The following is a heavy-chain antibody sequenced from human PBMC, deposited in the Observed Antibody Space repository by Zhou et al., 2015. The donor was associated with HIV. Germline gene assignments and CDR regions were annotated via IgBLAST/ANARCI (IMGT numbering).Heavy chain of an antibody. CDR2: ISAYNGNT. CDR1: GYTFTSYG. V-gene: IGHV1-18*01. Sequence: QVQLVQSGAEVKKPGASVKVSCKASGYTFTSYGISWVRQAPGQGLEWMGWISAYNGNTNYAQKLQGRVTMTTDTSTSTAYMELRSLRSDDTAVYYCARLLGYCSSTSCYVSYYMDVWGKGTTVTVSS. CDR3: ARLLGYCSSTSCYVSYYMDV. J-gene: IGHJ6*03. D-gene: IGHD2-2*01.